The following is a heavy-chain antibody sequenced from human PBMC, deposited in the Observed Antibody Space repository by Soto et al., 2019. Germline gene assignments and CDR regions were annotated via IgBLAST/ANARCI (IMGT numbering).Heavy chain of an antibody. J-gene: IGHJ1*01. V-gene: IGHV4-39*01. CDR2: IYYSGST. CDR1: AGSMSRSSYY. CDR3: ASVVGSSGYYYAPYYGAY. Sequence: PEDLPHTSGVSAGSMSRSSYYVCWIRQPKGKGLEWIGSIYYSGSTYYNPSLKSRVTISVDTSKNQFSLKLSSVTAADTAGYYCASVVGSSGYYYAPYYGAYWGQGTTV. D-gene: IGHD3-22*01.